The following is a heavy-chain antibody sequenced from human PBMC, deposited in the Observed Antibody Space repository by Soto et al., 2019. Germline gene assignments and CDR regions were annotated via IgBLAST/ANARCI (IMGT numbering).Heavy chain of an antibody. CDR2: INPNSGGT. CDR3: ARARVVAAMYAFDI. J-gene: IGHJ3*02. D-gene: IGHD2-15*01. Sequence: ASVKVSCKASGYTFTGYYMHWVRQAPGQGLEWMGWINPNSGGTNYAQKFQGWVTMTRDTSISTAYMELSRLRSDDTAVYYCARARVVAAMYAFDIWGQGTMVTVSS. V-gene: IGHV1-2*04. CDR1: GYTFTGYY.